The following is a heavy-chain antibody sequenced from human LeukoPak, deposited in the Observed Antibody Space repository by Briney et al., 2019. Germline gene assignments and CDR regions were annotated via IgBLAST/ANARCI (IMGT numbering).Heavy chain of an antibody. J-gene: IGHJ4*02. Sequence: PSETLSLTCTVSGGAISGYYWNWLRQPPGKGLEWIGYMFSSGSTNYNPSLKSRVTISVDTSKNQFSLKLTSVTAADTAVYYCARGYDYVWGSHRALGYWGQGTLVTVSS. V-gene: IGHV4-59*01. CDR1: GGAISGYY. CDR3: ARGYDYVWGSHRALGY. D-gene: IGHD3-16*02. CDR2: MFSSGST.